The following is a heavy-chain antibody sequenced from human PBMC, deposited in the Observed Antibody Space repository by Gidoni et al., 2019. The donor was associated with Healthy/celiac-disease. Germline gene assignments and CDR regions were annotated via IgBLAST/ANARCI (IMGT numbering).Heavy chain of an antibody. Sequence: QVQLVESGGGVVQPGRSLRLSCAASGFTFSSYAMHWVRQAPGKGLEWVAVISYDGSNKYYADSVKGRFTISRDNSKNTLYLQMNSLRAEDTAVYYCASLYGSGSYQSFYWGQGTLVTVSS. CDR2: ISYDGSNK. CDR1: GFTFSSYA. J-gene: IGHJ4*02. V-gene: IGHV3-30-3*01. CDR3: ASLYGSGSYQSFY. D-gene: IGHD3-10*01.